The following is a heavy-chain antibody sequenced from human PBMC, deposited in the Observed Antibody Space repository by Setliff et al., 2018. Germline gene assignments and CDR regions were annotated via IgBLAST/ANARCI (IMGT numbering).Heavy chain of an antibody. CDR2: TYYSGDA. Sequence: SETLSLTCTVSGGSISTNTYFWGWIRQSPGKGLEWIGNTYYSGDAYYNPSLKSRVTISVDTSRNQFSLKLSSVTAADTAVYYCTRHVGSRSRGYNYYYYYMDVWGKGTTVTVSS. CDR3: TRHVGSRSRGYNYYYYYMDV. V-gene: IGHV4-39*01. CDR1: GGSISTNTYF. D-gene: IGHD3-10*01. J-gene: IGHJ6*03.